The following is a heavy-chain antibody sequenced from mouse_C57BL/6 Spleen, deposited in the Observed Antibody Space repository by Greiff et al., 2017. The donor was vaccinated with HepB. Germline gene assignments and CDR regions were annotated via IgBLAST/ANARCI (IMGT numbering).Heavy chain of an antibody. CDR1: GYSFTDYN. D-gene: IGHD1-1*01. Sequence: VHVKQSGPELVKPGASVKISCKASGYSFTDYNMNWVKQSNGKSLEWIGVINPNYGTTSYNQKFKGKATLTVDQSSSTAYMQLNSLTSEDSAVYYCARGTTVVAYYAMDYWGQGTSVTVSS. CDR3: ARGTTVVAYYAMDY. J-gene: IGHJ4*01. CDR2: INPNYGTT. V-gene: IGHV1-39*01.